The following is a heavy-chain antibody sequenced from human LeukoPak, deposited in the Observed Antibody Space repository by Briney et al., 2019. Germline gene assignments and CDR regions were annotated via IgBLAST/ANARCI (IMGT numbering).Heavy chain of an antibody. V-gene: IGHV1-8*03. D-gene: IGHD2-2*01. Sequence: GASVKVSCKASGYTFTSYDINWVRQATGQGLEWMGCMNPNSGNTGYAQKFQGRVTITRNTSISTAYMELSSLRSEDTAVYYCARYCSSTSCYDAFDIWGQGTMVTVSS. CDR2: MNPNSGNT. CDR1: GYTFTSYD. J-gene: IGHJ3*02. CDR3: ARYCSSTSCYDAFDI.